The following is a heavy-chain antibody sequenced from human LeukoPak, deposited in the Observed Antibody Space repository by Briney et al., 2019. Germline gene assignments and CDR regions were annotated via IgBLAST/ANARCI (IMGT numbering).Heavy chain of an antibody. Sequence: SETLSLTCTVSGGSISSSSYYWGWIRQPPGKGLEWIGSIYYSGSTYYNPSLKSRVTISVDTSKNQFSLKLSSVTAADTAVYYCARDGIAAAADDAFDIWGQGTMVTVSS. CDR3: ARDGIAAAADDAFDI. CDR1: GGSISSSSYY. D-gene: IGHD6-13*01. CDR2: IYYSGST. V-gene: IGHV4-39*07. J-gene: IGHJ3*02.